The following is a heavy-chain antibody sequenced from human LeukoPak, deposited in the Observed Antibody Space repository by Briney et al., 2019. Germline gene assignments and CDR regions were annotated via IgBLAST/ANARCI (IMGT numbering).Heavy chain of an antibody. J-gene: IGHJ4*02. CDR2: FDPEDGET. V-gene: IGHV1-24*01. CDR3: ARGRGEYDYVWESHPFDY. Sequence: ASVKVSCKVSGYTLTELSMHWVRQAPGKGLEWMGGFDPEDGETIYAQKFQGRVTMTEDTSTDTAYMELSSLRSEDTAVYYCARGRGEYDYVWESHPFDYWGQGTLVTVSS. D-gene: IGHD3-16*01. CDR1: GYTLTELS.